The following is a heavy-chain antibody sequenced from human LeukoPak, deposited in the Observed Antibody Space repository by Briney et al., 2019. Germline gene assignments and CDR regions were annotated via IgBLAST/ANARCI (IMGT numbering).Heavy chain of an antibody. CDR2: INPNSGGT. Sequence: GASVKVSCKASGYTFTGYYMHWVRQAPGQGLEWMGWINPNSGGTNYAQKFQGRVTMTRDTSISTAYMELSRLRSDDTAVYYCARNLHYYDSSGYYQNFDYWGQGTLVTVSS. D-gene: IGHD3-22*01. J-gene: IGHJ4*02. V-gene: IGHV1-2*02. CDR3: ARNLHYYDSSGYYQNFDY. CDR1: GYTFTGYY.